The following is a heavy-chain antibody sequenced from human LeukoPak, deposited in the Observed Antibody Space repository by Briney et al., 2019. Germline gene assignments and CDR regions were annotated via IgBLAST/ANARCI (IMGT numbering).Heavy chain of an antibody. J-gene: IGHJ4*02. CDR2: FDPEDGET. D-gene: IGHD6-13*01. V-gene: IGHV1-24*01. Sequence: ASVKVSFKVSGYTLTELSMHWVRQAPGKGLEWMGGFDPEDGETIYAQKFQGRVTMTEDTSTDTAHMELSSPRSEDTAVYYCATGYSSSWYDYWGQGTLVTVSS. CDR3: ATGYSSSWYDY. CDR1: GYTLTELS.